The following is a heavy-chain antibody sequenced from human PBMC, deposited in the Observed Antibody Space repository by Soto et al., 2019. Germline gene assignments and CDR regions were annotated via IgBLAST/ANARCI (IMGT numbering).Heavy chain of an antibody. V-gene: IGHV3-30*18. D-gene: IGHD2-2*01. Sequence: GGSLRLSCAASGFTFSSYGMHWVRQAPGKGLEWVAVISYDGSNKYYADSVKGRFTISRDNSKNTLYLQMNSLRAEDTAVYYCAKELDLYCSSTRCARFDYWGQGTLVTVS. CDR1: GFTFSSYG. J-gene: IGHJ4*02. CDR2: ISYDGSNK. CDR3: AKELDLYCSSTRCARFDY.